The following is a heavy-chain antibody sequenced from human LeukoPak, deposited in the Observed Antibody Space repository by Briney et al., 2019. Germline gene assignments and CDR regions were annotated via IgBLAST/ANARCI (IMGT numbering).Heavy chain of an antibody. D-gene: IGHD2-15*01. V-gene: IGHV3-30*04. J-gene: IGHJ4*02. Sequence: GRSLRLSCAASGFTFSSYAMHWVRQAPGKGLEWVAVISYDGSNKYYADSVKGRFTISRDNSKNTLYLQMNSLRAEDTAVYYCARDAAVVAASGIFGYWGQGTLVTVSS. CDR1: GFTFSSYA. CDR3: ARDAAVVAASGIFGY. CDR2: ISYDGSNK.